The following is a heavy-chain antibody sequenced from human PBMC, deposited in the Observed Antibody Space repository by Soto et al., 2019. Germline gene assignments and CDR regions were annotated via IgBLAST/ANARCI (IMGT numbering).Heavy chain of an antibody. V-gene: IGHV3-30*03. CDR2: ISYDGSNK. CDR1: GFTFSSYG. D-gene: IGHD3-3*01. CDR3: ARGYTSGYPSNWFDP. J-gene: IGHJ5*02. Sequence: QVQLVESGGGVVQPGRSLRLSCAASGFTFSSYGMHWVRQAPGKGLEWVAVISYDGSNKYYADSVKGRFTISRDNSKNTVYLQMDSLRDEDTAVYYCARGYTSGYPSNWFDPWGQGTLVTVSS.